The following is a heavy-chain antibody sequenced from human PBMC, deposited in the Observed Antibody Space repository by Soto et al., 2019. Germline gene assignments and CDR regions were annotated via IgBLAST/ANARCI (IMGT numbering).Heavy chain of an antibody. D-gene: IGHD2-2*01. V-gene: IGHV4-34*01. CDR3: ARAPAIRDIVVVPAAYDY. Sequence: SETLSLTCTVSGGSFSGYYWSWIRQPPGKGLEWIGEINHSGSTNYNPSLKSRVTISVDTSKNQFSLKLSSVTAADTAVYYCARAPAIRDIVVVPAAYDYWGQGTLVTVSS. J-gene: IGHJ4*02. CDR1: GGSFSGYY. CDR2: INHSGST.